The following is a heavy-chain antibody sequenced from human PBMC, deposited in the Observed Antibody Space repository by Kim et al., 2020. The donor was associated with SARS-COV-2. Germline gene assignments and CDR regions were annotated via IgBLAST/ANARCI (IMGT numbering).Heavy chain of an antibody. CDR1: GFTFSSYA. CDR3: AKLQGLWFGELLPDYYYGMDV. J-gene: IGHJ6*02. CDR2: ISGSGGST. D-gene: IGHD3-10*01. V-gene: IGHV3-23*01. Sequence: GGSLRLSCAASGFTFSSYAMSWVRQAPGKGLEWVSAISGSGGSTYYADSVKGRFTISRDNSKNTLYLQMNSLRAEDTAVYYCAKLQGLWFGELLPDYYYGMDVWGAGTTVTVSS.